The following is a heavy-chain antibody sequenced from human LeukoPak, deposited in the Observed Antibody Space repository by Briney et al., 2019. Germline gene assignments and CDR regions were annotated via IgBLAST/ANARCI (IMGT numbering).Heavy chain of an antibody. CDR2: IIPIFGTA. V-gene: IGHV1-69*13. CDR1: GGTFSSYA. Sequence: ASVKVSCKASGGTFSSYAISWVRQAPGQGLEWMGGIIPIFGTANYAQKFQGRVTLTADESTSTAYMELSSLRSEDTAVYYCARYYSGWYYFDYWGQGTLVTVSS. CDR3: ARYYSGWYYFDY. J-gene: IGHJ4*02. D-gene: IGHD6-19*01.